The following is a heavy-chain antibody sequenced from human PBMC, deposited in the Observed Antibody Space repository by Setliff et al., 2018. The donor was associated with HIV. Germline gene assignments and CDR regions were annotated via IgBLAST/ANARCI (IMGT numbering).Heavy chain of an antibody. CDR3: ARDHTSGSLDF. J-gene: IGHJ4*02. V-gene: IGHV4-61*02. Sequence: SETLSLTCSVSGGSIGSGSHYWSWIRLPAGRGPEWIGRVYTSGSTTYNPSLQSRVTISVDTSKNQFSLKMSSVTAADTAVYYCARDHTSGSLDFWGQGTLVT. CDR1: GGSIGSGSHY. CDR2: VYTSGST. D-gene: IGHD3-10*01.